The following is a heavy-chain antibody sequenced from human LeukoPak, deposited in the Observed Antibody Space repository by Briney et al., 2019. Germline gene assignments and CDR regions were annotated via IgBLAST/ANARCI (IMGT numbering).Heavy chain of an antibody. D-gene: IGHD6-13*01. J-gene: IGHJ6*02. Sequence: PGGSLRLSCAASGFTFTSHWMHWVRQTPGKGLVWVSGIKNDGNDTAYADSVKGRFTISRDNSKNTLYLQMNSLRAEDTAVYYCAKESGAAWYDNYGMDVWGQGTTVTVSS. CDR2: IKNDGNDT. CDR1: GFTFTSHW. CDR3: AKESGAAWYDNYGMDV. V-gene: IGHV3-74*01.